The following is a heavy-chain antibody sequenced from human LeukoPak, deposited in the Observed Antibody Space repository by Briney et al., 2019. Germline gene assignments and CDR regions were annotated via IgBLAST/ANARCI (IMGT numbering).Heavy chain of an antibody. CDR1: GFSFSNYW. CDR2: MKQDESRT. D-gene: IGHD2-2*01. Sequence: PGGSLRLSCVASGFSFSNYWMSWVRQAPGEGLEWVANMKQDESRTYYVDSVKGRFTISRDNAKNSLYLQINSLRAEDTAVYYCARDASLYCSGNDCYWAFDRWGQGTLVTVSS. V-gene: IGHV3-7*01. CDR3: ARDASLYCSGNDCYWAFDR. J-gene: IGHJ5*02.